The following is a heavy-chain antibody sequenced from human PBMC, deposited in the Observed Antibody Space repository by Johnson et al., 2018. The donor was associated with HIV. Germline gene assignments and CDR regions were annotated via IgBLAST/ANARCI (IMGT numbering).Heavy chain of an antibody. CDR1: GFTFISYA. J-gene: IGHJ3*02. CDR2: VNQDGSAK. CDR3: ARADRDSGTYHDAFDI. D-gene: IGHD1-26*01. Sequence: VQLVESGGGVVQPGRSLRLSCAASGFTFISYAMHWVRQAPGKGLEYVANVNQDGSAKFYVDSVKGRFTISRDNAKNSLYLQMNSLTVEDTALYYCARADRDSGTYHDAFDIWGQGTMVTVSS. V-gene: IGHV3-7*05.